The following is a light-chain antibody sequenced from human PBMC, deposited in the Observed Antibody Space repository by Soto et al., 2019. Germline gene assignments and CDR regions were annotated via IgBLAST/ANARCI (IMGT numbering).Light chain of an antibody. CDR2: KAS. V-gene: IGKV1-5*03. CDR1: QSISSG. Sequence: DIQMTQSPSTLSASVGYIVTITCRASQSISSGLAWYQQKPGKAPKLLIYKASSLESGVPSRFSGSGSGTEFTLTISSLQPDDFATYYCQQYNSFPRTFGQGTKLEIK. J-gene: IGKJ2*01. CDR3: QQYNSFPRT.